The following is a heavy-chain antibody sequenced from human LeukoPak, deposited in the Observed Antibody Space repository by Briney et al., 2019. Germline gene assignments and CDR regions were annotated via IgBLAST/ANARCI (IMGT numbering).Heavy chain of an antibody. CDR2: IYSGGST. CDR1: GFTVSSNY. D-gene: IGHD3-10*01. J-gene: IGHJ6*02. Sequence: GGSLRLSCAASGFTVSSNYMSWVRQAPGKGLEWVSVIYSGGSTYYADSVKGRFTISGDNSKNTLYLQMNSLRAEDTTVYYCARDRVRLSNYYYYYGMDVWGQGTTVTVSS. CDR3: ARDRVRLSNYYYYYGMDV. V-gene: IGHV3-53*01.